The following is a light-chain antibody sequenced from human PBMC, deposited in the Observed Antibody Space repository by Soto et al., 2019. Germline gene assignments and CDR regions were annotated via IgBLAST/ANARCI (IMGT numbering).Light chain of an antibody. CDR3: QSYDDTLSGSWV. CDR1: SSNVGAASD. Sequence: QSVLTQPPSVSGAPGQRVTISCSGSSSNVGAASDVYWYQQLPGTAPRLLISVNNKRPSGVPDRFSGSKSGPSASLAITGLRPEDEADYYCQSYDDTLSGSWVFGTGTKVTVL. CDR2: VNN. V-gene: IGLV1-40*01. J-gene: IGLJ1*01.